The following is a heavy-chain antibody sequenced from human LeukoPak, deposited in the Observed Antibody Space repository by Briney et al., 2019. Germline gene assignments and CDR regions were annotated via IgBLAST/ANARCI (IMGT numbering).Heavy chain of an antibody. CDR3: AKEVRSGYYFDS. CDR1: GFTFSSYA. CDR2: ISGSGGSI. V-gene: IGHV3-23*01. D-gene: IGHD4/OR15-4a*01. J-gene: IGHJ4*02. Sequence: PGGSLRLSCAASGFTFSSYAMSWVRQAPGKGLECVSVISGSGGSISYVDSVEGRFTISRDNSKNMVYLQMSSLRAEDTAVYYCAKEVRSGYYFDSWGQGTLVTVSS.